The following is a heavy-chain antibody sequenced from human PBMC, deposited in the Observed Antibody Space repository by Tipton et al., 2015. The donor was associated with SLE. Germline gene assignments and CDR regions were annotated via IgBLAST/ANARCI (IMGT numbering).Heavy chain of an antibody. Sequence: TLSLTCTVSGASISSYYWNWIRKAPGKGLEWIAFMDHSGSTYYTPSLRSRVTISLDTSMNQFSLDLSSVTAADTAVYYCARSVTPAAIGWFDPWGQGTLVTVSS. CDR1: GASISSYY. V-gene: IGHV4-59*08. D-gene: IGHD2-2*01. CDR3: ARSVTPAAIGWFDP. J-gene: IGHJ5*02. CDR2: MDHSGST.